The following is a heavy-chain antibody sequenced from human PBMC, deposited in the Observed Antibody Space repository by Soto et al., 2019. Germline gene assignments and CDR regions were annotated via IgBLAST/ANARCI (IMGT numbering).Heavy chain of an antibody. V-gene: IGHV2-5*02. J-gene: IGHJ4*02. CDR3: AHWCGDSGCPWEGFDY. CDR1: GFSLSTSGVG. Sequence: SGPTLVNPTQTLTLTCTFSGFSLSTSGVGVGWIRQPPGKALEWLALIYWDDDKRHSPSLKSRLTITKDTSKNQVVLTMTNMDPVDTATYYCAHWCGDSGCPWEGFDYWGQGTLVTVSS. D-gene: IGHD6-19*01. CDR2: IYWDDDK.